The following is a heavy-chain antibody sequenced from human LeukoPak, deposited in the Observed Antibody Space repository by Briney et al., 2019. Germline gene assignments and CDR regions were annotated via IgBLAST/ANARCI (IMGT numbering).Heavy chain of an antibody. CDR1: GFTFSSHS. Sequence: GGSLRLSCAASGFTFSSHSMNWVRQAPGKGLEWVSYISSSSSTIYYADSVKGRFTISRDNSKDTLYLQMNGLRAEDTAVYFCAKQSAGSAAWYSLHYDFWGQGTLVTVSS. V-gene: IGHV3-48*01. J-gene: IGHJ4*02. D-gene: IGHD6-13*01. CDR3: AKQSAGSAAWYSLHYDF. CDR2: ISSSSSTI.